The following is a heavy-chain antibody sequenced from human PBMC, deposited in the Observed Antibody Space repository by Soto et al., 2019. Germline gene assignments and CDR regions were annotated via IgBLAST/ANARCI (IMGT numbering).Heavy chain of an antibody. J-gene: IGHJ6*02. Sequence: SETLSLTCAVSGGSISSSNWWSWVRQPPGKGLEWIGEIYHSGSTNYNPSLKSRVTISVDKSKNQFSLKLSSVTAADTAMYYCASSGTGISYYYYYGMDVWGQGTTVTVSS. V-gene: IGHV4-4*02. D-gene: IGHD3-10*01. CDR3: ASSGTGISYYYYYGMDV. CDR1: GGSISSSNW. CDR2: IYHSGST.